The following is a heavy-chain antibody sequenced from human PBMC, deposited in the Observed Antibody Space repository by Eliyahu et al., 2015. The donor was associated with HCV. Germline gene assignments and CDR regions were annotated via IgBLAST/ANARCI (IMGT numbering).Heavy chain of an antibody. V-gene: IGHV4-34*01. J-gene: IGHJ4*02. CDR1: GGSFSDYY. CDR2: INHSGHT. D-gene: IGHD5-12*01. CDR3: SREGGYRGYDRGFDY. Sequence: QVQLQQWGAGLLKPSETLSLTCAVYGGSFSDYYWTWIRQPPGRGLEWIGEINHSGHTNYNPSLKSRVTISVDTSNNQFSLKLRSVTAADTAIYYCSREGGYRGYDRGFDYWGQGTLVSVSS.